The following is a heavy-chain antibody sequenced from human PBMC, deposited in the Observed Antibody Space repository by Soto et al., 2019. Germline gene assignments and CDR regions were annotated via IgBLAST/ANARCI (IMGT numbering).Heavy chain of an antibody. Sequence: QVQLQESGPGLVKPSGTLSLTCAVSGGSISSSNWWSWVRQPPGKGLEWIGEIYPSGSTNYNPSLKSRVPISVDKSKHQFSLKLSSVTAADTAVYYCARGGYDFWSGYYRPYYYYGMDVWGQGTTVTVSS. CDR1: GGSISSSNW. J-gene: IGHJ6*02. CDR3: ARGGYDFWSGYYRPYYYYGMDV. D-gene: IGHD3-3*01. CDR2: IYPSGST. V-gene: IGHV4-4*02.